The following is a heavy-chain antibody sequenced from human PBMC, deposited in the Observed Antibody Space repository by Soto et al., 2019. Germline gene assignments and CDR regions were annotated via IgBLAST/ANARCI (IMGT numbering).Heavy chain of an antibody. CDR3: ARDKRKVPAAMTPWFDP. CDR1: GYTFTGYY. Sequence: GXSVKGSCKASGYTFTGYYMHWVRQAPVQGLEWMGWINPNSGGTNYAQKFQGGVTMTRDTSISTAYMELSRLRSDDTAVYYCARDKRKVPAAMTPWFDPWGQGTLVTVSS. D-gene: IGHD2-2*01. J-gene: IGHJ5*02. V-gene: IGHV1-2*02. CDR2: INPNSGGT.